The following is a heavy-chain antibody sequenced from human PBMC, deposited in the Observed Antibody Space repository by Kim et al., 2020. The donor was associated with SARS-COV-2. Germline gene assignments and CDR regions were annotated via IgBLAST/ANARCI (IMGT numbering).Heavy chain of an antibody. J-gene: IGHJ4*02. CDR2: ISGSGGST. Sequence: GGSLRLSCAASGFTFSSYAMSWVRQAPGKGLEWVSAISGSGGSTYYADSVKGRFTISRDNSKNTLYLQMNSLRAEDTAVYYCATHYYGSGRGVGRSYYFDYWGQGTLVTVSS. D-gene: IGHD3-10*01. CDR3: ATHYYGSGRGVGRSYYFDY. CDR1: GFTFSSYA. V-gene: IGHV3-23*01.